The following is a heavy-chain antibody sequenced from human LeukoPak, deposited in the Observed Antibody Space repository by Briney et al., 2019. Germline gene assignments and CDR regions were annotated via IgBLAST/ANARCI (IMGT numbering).Heavy chain of an antibody. CDR3: ALTMVRANWFDP. Sequence: PSETLSLTCTVSGGSISSGDYYWSWIRQPPGKGLEWIGYIYYSGSTYYNPSLKSRVTISVDTSKNQFSLKLSSVTAADTAVYYCALTMVRANWFDPWGQGTLVTVSS. V-gene: IGHV4-30-4*08. D-gene: IGHD3-10*01. CDR1: GGSISSGDYY. J-gene: IGHJ5*02. CDR2: IYYSGST.